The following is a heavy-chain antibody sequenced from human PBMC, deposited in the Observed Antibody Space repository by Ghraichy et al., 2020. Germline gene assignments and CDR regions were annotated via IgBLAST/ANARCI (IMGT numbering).Heavy chain of an antibody. J-gene: IGHJ3*02. CDR2: ISGSGGST. V-gene: IGHV3-23*01. CDR1: GFTFSSYA. D-gene: IGHD5-18*01. CDR3: AKDLIQLWFGGHDAFDI. Sequence: GGSLRLSCAASGFTFSSYAMSWVRQAPGKGLEWVSAISGSGGSTYYADSVKGRFTISRDNSKNTLYLQMNSLRAEDTAVYYCAKDLIQLWFGGHDAFDIWGQGTMVTVSS.